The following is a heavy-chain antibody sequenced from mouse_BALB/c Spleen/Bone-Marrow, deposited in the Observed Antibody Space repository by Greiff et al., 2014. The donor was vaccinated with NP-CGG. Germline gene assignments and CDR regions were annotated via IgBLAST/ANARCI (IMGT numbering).Heavy chain of an antibody. D-gene: IGHD1-1*01. CDR3: TRGSSYVGYAMDY. Sequence: VQLQQSGAELVRPGASVKLSCKASGYTFTNNWINWVKQRPGQGLEWNGNIYPSDSYTNYNQKFKDKATLTVDKSSSTAYMQLSSPTSEDSAVYYCTRGSSYVGYAMDYWGQGTSVTVSS. CDR2: IYPSDSYT. J-gene: IGHJ4*01. CDR1: GYTFTNNW. V-gene: IGHV1-69*02.